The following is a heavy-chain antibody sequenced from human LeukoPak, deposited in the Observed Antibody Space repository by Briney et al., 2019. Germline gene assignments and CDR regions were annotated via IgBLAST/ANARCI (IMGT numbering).Heavy chain of an antibody. CDR3: ASDDALET. V-gene: IGHV3-30*04. CDR2: IRYDGRHE. Sequence: PGGSLRLSCAASGFTFSSYEMNWVRQTPGEGLEWVAFIRYDGRHEYYTDSVKGRFTISRDNSKNTLYLQMSSLRSEDTAVYYCASDDALETWGQGTRVTVSS. CDR1: GFTFSSYE. J-gene: IGHJ3*02.